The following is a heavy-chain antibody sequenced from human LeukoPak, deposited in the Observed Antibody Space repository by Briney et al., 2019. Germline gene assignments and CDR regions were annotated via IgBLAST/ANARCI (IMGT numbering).Heavy chain of an antibody. CDR3: ARQSSGVDY. V-gene: IGHV4-59*08. CDR1: GGSISSYY. D-gene: IGHD3-22*01. J-gene: IGHJ4*02. CDR2: IYYSGST. Sequence: PSETLSLTCTVSGGSISSYYWSWIRQPPAKGLEWIGYIYYSGSTNYNPSLKSRVTISVDTSKNQFSLKLSSVTAADTAVYYCARQSSGVDYWGQGTLVTVSS.